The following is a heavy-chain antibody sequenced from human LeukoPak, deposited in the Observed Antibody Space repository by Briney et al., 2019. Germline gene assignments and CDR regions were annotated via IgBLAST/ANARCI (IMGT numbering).Heavy chain of an antibody. D-gene: IGHD3-16*02. CDR2: IYYSGST. Sequence: PSETLSLTCTVSGGSISSSSYYWGGIRQPPGKGLEWIGSIYYSGSTYYNPSLKSRVTISVDTSKNQFSLKLSSVPAADTAVYYCASLAPYDYVWGSYRSMPFDYWGQGTLVTVSS. V-gene: IGHV4-39*01. J-gene: IGHJ4*02. CDR3: ASLAPYDYVWGSYRSMPFDY. CDR1: GGSISSSSYY.